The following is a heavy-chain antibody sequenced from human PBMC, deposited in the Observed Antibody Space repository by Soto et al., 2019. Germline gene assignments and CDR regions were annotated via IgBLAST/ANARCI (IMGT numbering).Heavy chain of an antibody. Sequence: QVQLQESGPGLVKPSQTLSLTCTVSGGSISSGDDYWSWFRQPPGKGLDWIGYIYYSGSTYYNSSLKIRVTISVDTSKNQFSLKLSSVTAADTAVYYCARGPTRVLFDYWGQGTLVTVSS. CDR3: ARGPTRVLFDY. D-gene: IGHD1-1*01. J-gene: IGHJ4*02. V-gene: IGHV4-30-4*01. CDR2: IYYSGST. CDR1: GGSISSGDDY.